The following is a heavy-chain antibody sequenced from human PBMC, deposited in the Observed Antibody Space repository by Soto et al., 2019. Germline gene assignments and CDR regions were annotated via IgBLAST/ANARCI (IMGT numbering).Heavy chain of an antibody. CDR3: ARHKIVATITGAFDI. V-gene: IGHV4-39*01. CDR1: GGSISSSNYY. D-gene: IGHD5-12*01. CDR2: IYYSGST. J-gene: IGHJ3*02. Sequence: QLQLQESGPGLVKPSETLSLTCTVSGGSISSSNYYWGWIRQPPGKGLEWIGSIYYSGSTYYNPSLKSRVTISVDTSKNQFSLKLSSVTAADTAVYYCARHKIVATITGAFDIWGQGTMVTVSS.